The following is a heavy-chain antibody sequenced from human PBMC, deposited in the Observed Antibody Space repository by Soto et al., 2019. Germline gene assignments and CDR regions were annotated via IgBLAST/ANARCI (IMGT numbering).Heavy chain of an antibody. Sequence: QVQLQESGPGLVKPLGTLSLTCAASGGYISSTHGWSWVRQTPGTGLEWIGEMYHSGSPNSNPSLESRVNISVDKAKSHFSLKLRSGTAANTAVYYCARREDGKGKWDYWGHVTLVTVSS. V-gene: IGHV4-4*02. CDR2: MYHSGSP. J-gene: IGHJ4*01. D-gene: IGHD2-15*01. CDR3: ARREDGKGKWDY. CDR1: GGYISSTHG.